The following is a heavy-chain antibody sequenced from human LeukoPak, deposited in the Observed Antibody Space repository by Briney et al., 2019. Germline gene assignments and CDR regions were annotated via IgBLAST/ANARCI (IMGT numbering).Heavy chain of an antibody. CDR2: IKQDGSEK. CDR1: GFTFSSYW. CDR3: ARDPISYYYDSSGYYGMDV. V-gene: IGHV3-7*01. J-gene: IGHJ6*02. Sequence: GGSLRLSCAASGFTFSSYWMSWVRQAPGKGLEWVANIKQDGSEKYYVDSVKGRFTISRDNAKNSLYLQMNSLRAEDTAVYYCARDPISYYYDSSGYYGMDVWGQGTTVTVSS. D-gene: IGHD3-22*01.